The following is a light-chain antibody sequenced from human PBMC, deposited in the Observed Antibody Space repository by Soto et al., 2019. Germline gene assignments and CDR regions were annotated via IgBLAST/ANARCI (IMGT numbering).Light chain of an antibody. CDR2: GAS. Sequence: EIVMTQSPVTLSASPGERVTLSCRASQGVGSDVAWYQQKPGQAPGLLIYGASIREVGVPARFSGSGSGTEFTLTISSLQSEDFAVYYCQQDTNWPPFTYGPGTIVDIK. CDR1: QGVGSD. J-gene: IGKJ3*01. CDR3: QQDTNWPPFT. V-gene: IGKV3-15*01.